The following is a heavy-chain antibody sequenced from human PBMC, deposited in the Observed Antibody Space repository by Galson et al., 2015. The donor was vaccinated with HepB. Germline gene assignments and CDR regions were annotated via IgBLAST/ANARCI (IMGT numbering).Heavy chain of an antibody. V-gene: IGHV3-15*07. Sequence: SLRLSCAASGFTFSNAWMNWVRQAPGKGLEWVGRIKSKTDGGTTDYAAPVKGRFTISRDDSKNTLYLQMNSLKTEDTAVYYCTRRSSSWPLFDYWGQGTLVTVSS. J-gene: IGHJ4*02. CDR1: GFTFSNAW. CDR2: IKSKTDGGTT. CDR3: TRRSSSWPLFDY. D-gene: IGHD6-13*01.